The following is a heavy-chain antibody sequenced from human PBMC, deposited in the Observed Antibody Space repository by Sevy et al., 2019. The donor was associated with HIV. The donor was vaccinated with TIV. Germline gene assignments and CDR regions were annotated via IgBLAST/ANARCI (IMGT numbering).Heavy chain of an antibody. V-gene: IGHV3-53*01. CDR1: GFTVSSNY. Sequence: GGSLRLSCAASGFTVSSNYMSWVRQAPGKGLEWVSVIYSGGSTYYADSVKGRFTISRDNSKNTLYLQMNSLRAEETAVYYCARGMWNYYDSSGYYHGMDVWGQGTTVTVSS. D-gene: IGHD3-22*01. CDR3: ARGMWNYYDSSGYYHGMDV. CDR2: IYSGGST. J-gene: IGHJ6*02.